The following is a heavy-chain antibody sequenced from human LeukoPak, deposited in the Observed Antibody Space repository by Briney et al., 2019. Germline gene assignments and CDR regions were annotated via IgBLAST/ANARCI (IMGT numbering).Heavy chain of an antibody. V-gene: IGHV3-23*01. CDR3: ARESPACGEDCYFDY. CDR2: ISVIGGST. CDR1: GFTFSTND. Sequence: PGGSLRLSCAASGFTFSTNDMSWVRQPPGKGLEWVSAISVIGGSTYYADSVKGRFTSSRDNSKNTLYLQMNSLRTDDTAVYYCARESPACGEDCYFDYWGQGTLVTVSS. J-gene: IGHJ4*02. D-gene: IGHD2-21*02.